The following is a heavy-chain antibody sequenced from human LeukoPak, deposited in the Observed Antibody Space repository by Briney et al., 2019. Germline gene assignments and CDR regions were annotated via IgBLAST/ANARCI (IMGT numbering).Heavy chain of an antibody. CDR3: ARVSGSYYYYYYGMDV. J-gene: IGHJ6*02. CDR1: GYTFTSYD. Sequence: GASVKVSCKASGYTFTSYDINWVRQATGQGLEWMGWMNPNSGNTGYAQKFQGRVTMTRNTSISTAYMELSSLRSEDTAVYYCARVSGSYYYYYYGMDVWGQGTTVTVSS. D-gene: IGHD1-26*01. CDR2: MNPNSGNT. V-gene: IGHV1-8*01.